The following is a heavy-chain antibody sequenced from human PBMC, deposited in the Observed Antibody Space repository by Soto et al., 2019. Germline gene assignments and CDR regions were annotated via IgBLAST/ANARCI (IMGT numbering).Heavy chain of an antibody. CDR2: ISSYNGNT. D-gene: IGHD4-4*01. CDR3: ARVPPPVTVPYYYYMDV. Sequence: QVQLVQSGAEVKKPGASVKVSCKASGYTFTSYGISWVRQAPGQGLEWMGWISSYNGNTNYAQKLQGRVTMTTDTSTRTAYMELRSLRSDDTAVYYCARVPPPVTVPYYYYMDVWGKGTTVTVSS. V-gene: IGHV1-18*01. CDR1: GYTFTSYG. J-gene: IGHJ6*03.